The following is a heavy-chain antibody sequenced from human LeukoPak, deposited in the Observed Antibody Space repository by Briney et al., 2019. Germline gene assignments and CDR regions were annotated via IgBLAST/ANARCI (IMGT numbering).Heavy chain of an antibody. CDR2: IKQDGSER. Sequence: PGGSLRLSCAVSGFSVSGYWMTWVCQAPGKGLEWVANIKQDGSERNYVDSVKGRFTISRDNAENSLILQMNSLRVEDTAVYYCAREWQGGIAAAGTRIEGDYWGQGTLVAVSS. D-gene: IGHD6-13*01. J-gene: IGHJ4*02. V-gene: IGHV3-7*01. CDR1: GFSVSGYW. CDR3: AREWQGGIAAAGTRIEGDY.